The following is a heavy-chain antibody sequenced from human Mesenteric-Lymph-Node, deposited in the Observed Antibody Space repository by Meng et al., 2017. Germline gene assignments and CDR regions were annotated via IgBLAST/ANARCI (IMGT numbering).Heavy chain of an antibody. D-gene: IGHD3-9*01. J-gene: IGHJ4*02. CDR1: GFTFSSYW. Sequence: GGSLRLSCAASGFTFSSYWMSWVRQAPGKGLEWVANIKQDGSEKYYVDSVKGRFTISRDNAKNSLYLQMNSLRAEDTAVYYCARDLTYYDILTGPTLRGGYFDYWGQGTLVTVSS. V-gene: IGHV3-7*01. CDR2: IKQDGSEK. CDR3: ARDLTYYDILTGPTLRGGYFDY.